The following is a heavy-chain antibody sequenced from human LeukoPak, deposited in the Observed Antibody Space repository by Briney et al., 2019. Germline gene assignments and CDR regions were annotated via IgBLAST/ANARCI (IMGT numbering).Heavy chain of an antibody. CDR3: ARARYSSGWTFDY. J-gene: IGHJ4*02. CDR2: ISSSSSYI. D-gene: IGHD6-19*01. Sequence: GESLRLSCAASGFTFSSYSMTWVRQAPGKGLEWVSSISSSSSYIYYADSVKGRFTISRDNAKNPLYLQMNSLRAEDTAVYYCARARYSSGWTFDYWGQGTLVTVSS. CDR1: GFTFSSYS. V-gene: IGHV3-21*01.